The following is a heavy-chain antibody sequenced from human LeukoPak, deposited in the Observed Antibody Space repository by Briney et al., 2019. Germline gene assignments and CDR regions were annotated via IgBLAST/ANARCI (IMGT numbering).Heavy chain of an antibody. CDR1: GFTFSDYG. J-gene: IGHJ6*03. CDR2: IRYDGTNK. V-gene: IGHV3-30*02. CDR3: AKETYYYYGSGSANYYYYYMDV. D-gene: IGHD3-10*01. Sequence: GGSLRLSCAASGFTFSDYGMHWVRQAPGKGLEWLAFIRYDGTNKYYADSVKGRFTISRDNSKNTLYLQMNSLRAEDTAVYYCAKETYYYYGSGSANYYYYYMDVWGKGTTVTVSS.